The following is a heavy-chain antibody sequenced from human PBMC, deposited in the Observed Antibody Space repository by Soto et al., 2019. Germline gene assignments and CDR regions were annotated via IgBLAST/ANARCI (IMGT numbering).Heavy chain of an antibody. CDR2: ISWDGGST. CDR1: GFTFDDYA. J-gene: IGHJ6*02. D-gene: IGHD6-19*01. V-gene: IGHV3-43D*03. Sequence: GGSLRLSCAASGFTFDDYAMHWVRQAPGKGLEWVSLISWDGGSTYYADSVKGRFTISRDNSKNSLYLQMNSLRAEDTALYYCAKEGSSGHNAYYGMDGWGQGTTVTVSS. CDR3: AKEGSSGHNAYYGMDG.